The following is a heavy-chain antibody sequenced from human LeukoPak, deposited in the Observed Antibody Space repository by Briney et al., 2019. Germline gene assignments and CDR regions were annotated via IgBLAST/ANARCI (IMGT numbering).Heavy chain of an antibody. Sequence: GGSLRLSCAASGFTFSSYSMNWVRQAPGKGLEWVSSISSSSSYIYYADSVKGRFTISRDNAKNSLYLQMNNLRAEDKAVYYCARPRGCGSARCNNFDSLGQGTLVTVSS. CDR3: ARPRGCGSARCNNFDS. CDR1: GFTFSSYS. J-gene: IGHJ4*02. CDR2: ISSSSSYI. D-gene: IGHD2-2*01. V-gene: IGHV3-21*01.